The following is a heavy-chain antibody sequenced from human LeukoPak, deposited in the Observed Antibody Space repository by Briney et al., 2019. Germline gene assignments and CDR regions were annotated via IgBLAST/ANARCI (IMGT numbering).Heavy chain of an antibody. CDR2: IIGSSGDT. Sequence: PGGSLRLSCAASGFRFSNFAMSWVRQAPGKELEWVSLIIGSSGDTLYADSVKGRFTISRDNSKNRLYLQMNSLRAEDTALYYCAKGAYDYIEMGYFDDWGQGTLVTVSS. V-gene: IGHV3-23*01. D-gene: IGHD5-12*01. CDR1: GFRFSNFA. J-gene: IGHJ4*02. CDR3: AKGAYDYIEMGYFDD.